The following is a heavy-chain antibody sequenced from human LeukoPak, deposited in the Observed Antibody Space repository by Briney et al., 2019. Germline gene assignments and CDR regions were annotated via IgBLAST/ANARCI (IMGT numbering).Heavy chain of an antibody. CDR1: GFTFSSYS. D-gene: IGHD6-6*01. Sequence: GGSLRLSCEASGFTFSSYSMNWVRQAPGKGLEWVSSISSSSSYIYYADSVKGRFTISRDNAKNSLYLQMNRLRAEDTAVYYCARTSTSSFDYWGQGTLVTVSS. V-gene: IGHV3-21*01. CDR2: ISSSSSYI. J-gene: IGHJ4*02. CDR3: ARTSTSSFDY.